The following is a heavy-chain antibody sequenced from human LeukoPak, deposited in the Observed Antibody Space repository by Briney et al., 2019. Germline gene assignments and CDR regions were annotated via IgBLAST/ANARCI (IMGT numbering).Heavy chain of an antibody. CDR1: GFTFSSYG. J-gene: IGHJ5*02. CDR2: ISYDGSNK. V-gene: IGHV3-30*18. Sequence: TGGSLRLSCAASGFTFSSYGMHWVRQAPGKGLEWVAVISYDGSNKYYADSVKGRFTISRDNSKNTLYLQMNSLRAEDTAVYFCAKGSAGPIVVVPAAIVNWFDPWGQGTLVTVSS. D-gene: IGHD2-2*02. CDR3: AKGSAGPIVVVPAAIVNWFDP.